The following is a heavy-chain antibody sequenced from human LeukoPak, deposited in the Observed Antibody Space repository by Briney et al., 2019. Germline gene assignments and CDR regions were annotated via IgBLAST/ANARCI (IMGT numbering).Heavy chain of an antibody. CDR3: AKAGITLGNWFDP. CDR1: GFTFSSCA. V-gene: IGHV3-23*01. Sequence: GGSLRLSCAASGFTFSSCAMNWVRQPPGKGLEWVSAISGSGGSTYYADSVKGRFTISRDNSKNTLYLQMNSLRAEDTALYYCAKAGITLGNWFDPWGQGTLVTVSS. D-gene: IGHD3-16*01. CDR2: ISGSGGST. J-gene: IGHJ5*02.